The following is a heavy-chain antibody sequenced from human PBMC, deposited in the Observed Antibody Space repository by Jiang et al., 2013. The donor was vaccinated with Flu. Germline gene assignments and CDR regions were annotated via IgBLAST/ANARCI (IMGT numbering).Heavy chain of an antibody. CDR3: ARDLSRARGGIYYYYGMDV. V-gene: IGHV6-1*01. Sequence: SQTLSLTCAISGDSVSSNSAAWNWIRQSPSRGLEWLGRTYYRSKWYNDYAVSVKSRITINPDTSKNQFSLQLNSVTPEDTAVYYCARDLSRARGGIYYYYGMDVWGQGTTVTVSS. CDR1: GDSVSSNSAA. D-gene: IGHD6-6*01. CDR2: TYYRSKWYN. J-gene: IGHJ6*02.